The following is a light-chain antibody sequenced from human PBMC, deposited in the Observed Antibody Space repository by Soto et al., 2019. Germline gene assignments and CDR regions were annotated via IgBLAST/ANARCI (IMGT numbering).Light chain of an antibody. Sequence: EIVFTNYPPTMSRPPGDRATXSCRASQSVSSYLAWYQQKPCQPPRLLIYEASNRATGIPAMFSGRRSGPDFNLTISSIGPKDFAVYYCQHRSNSGPITFGQVPRM. CDR1: QSVSSY. J-gene: IGKJ5*01. CDR3: QHRSNSGPIT. CDR2: EAS. V-gene: IGKV3-11*01.